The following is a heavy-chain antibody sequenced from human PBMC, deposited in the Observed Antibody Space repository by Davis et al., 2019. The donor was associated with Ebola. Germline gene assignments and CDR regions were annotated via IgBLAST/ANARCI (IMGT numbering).Heavy chain of an antibody. CDR2: INHSGIT. J-gene: IGHJ4*02. CDR3: AGGVSSGWGSYREKDY. Sequence: SETLSLTCTVSGDSFSGYYWCWIRHPPGKGLEWIGDINHSGITNYNPSLKSRVTISVDTSKNQFSLKLSSVTAADTAVYYCAGGVSSGWGSYREKDYWGQGTLVTVSS. CDR1: GDSFSGYY. D-gene: IGHD3-16*02. V-gene: IGHV4-34*01.